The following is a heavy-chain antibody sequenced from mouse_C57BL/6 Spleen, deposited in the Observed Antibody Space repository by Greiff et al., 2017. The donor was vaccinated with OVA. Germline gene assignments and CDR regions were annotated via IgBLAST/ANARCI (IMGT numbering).Heavy chain of an antibody. Sequence: EVQLQQSGPELVKPGASVKISCKASGYTFTDYYMNWVKQSHGKSLEWIGDINPNNGGTSYNQKFKGKATLTVDKSSSTAYMELRSLTSEDSAVYYCARSYDYPGYFDVWGTGTSVTVSS. V-gene: IGHV1-26*01. J-gene: IGHJ1*03. CDR2: INPNNGGT. D-gene: IGHD2-4*01. CDR3: ARSYDYPGYFDV. CDR1: GYTFTDYY.